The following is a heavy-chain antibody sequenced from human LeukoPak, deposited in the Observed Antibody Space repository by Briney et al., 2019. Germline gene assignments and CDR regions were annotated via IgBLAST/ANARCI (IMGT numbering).Heavy chain of an antibody. CDR3: ARDRPGGSYLDFDY. J-gene: IGHJ4*02. D-gene: IGHD1-26*01. CDR1: GFTVSDNY. CDR2: IYNDGSA. Sequence: PGGSLRLSCAASGFTVSDNYMSWVRQAPGKGLEWVSLIYNDGSASYADSVKGRFTISRDNSRNTLYLQMNSLRAEDTAVYYCARDRPGGSYLDFDYWGQGTLVTVSS. V-gene: IGHV3-66*01.